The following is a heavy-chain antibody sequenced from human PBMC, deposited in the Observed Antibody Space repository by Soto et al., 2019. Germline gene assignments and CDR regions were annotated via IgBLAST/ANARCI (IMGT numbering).Heavy chain of an antibody. CDR2: ISGSGGTT. D-gene: IGHD7-27*01. CDR1: GFTFSSYA. Sequence: EVQLLESGGGLVQPGGSLRLSCAASGFTFSSYAMSWVRQAPGKGLEWVSAISGSGGTTYYADSVKGRFTFSRDNSKNTLYLQMNSLSAAATAVYYCATTANCSFSAFDICGQCTMVTVSS. V-gene: IGHV3-23*01. CDR3: ATTANCSFSAFDI. J-gene: IGHJ3*02.